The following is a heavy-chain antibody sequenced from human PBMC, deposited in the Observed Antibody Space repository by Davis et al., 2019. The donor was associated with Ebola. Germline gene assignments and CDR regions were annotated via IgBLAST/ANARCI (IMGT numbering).Heavy chain of an antibody. D-gene: IGHD6-19*01. Sequence: AASVQVSCNASSYTFISYYMHWVRQAPGQGLVWMGIINPSGGSTSYAQNFQGRVTMTRDTSTSTVYMELSSLRSEDTAVYYCARDQKKWLVGNGMDVWGKGTTVTVSS. CDR1: SYTFISYY. J-gene: IGHJ6*04. CDR2: INPSGGST. V-gene: IGHV1-46*01. CDR3: ARDQKKWLVGNGMDV.